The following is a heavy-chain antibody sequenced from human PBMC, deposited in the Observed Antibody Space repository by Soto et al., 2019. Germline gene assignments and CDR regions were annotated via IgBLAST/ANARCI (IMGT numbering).Heavy chain of an antibody. CDR2: ISYDGSNK. V-gene: IGHV3-30-3*01. J-gene: IGHJ6*02. D-gene: IGHD5-18*01. Sequence: GGSLRLSCAASGFTFSSYAMHWVRQAPGKGLEWVAVISYDGSNKYYADSVKGRFTISRDNSKNTLYLQMNSLRAEDTAVYYCARDRGTAMVPQQYYYYYGMDVWGQGTTVTVSS. CDR1: GFTFSSYA. CDR3: ARDRGTAMVPQQYYYYYGMDV.